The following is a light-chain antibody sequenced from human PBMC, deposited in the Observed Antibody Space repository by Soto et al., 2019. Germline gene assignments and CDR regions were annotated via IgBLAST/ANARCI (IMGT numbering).Light chain of an antibody. CDR2: EVS. Sequence: QSALTQPASVSGSPGQSITISCTGTSSDVGGYNYVSWYQQHPGKAPKLMIYEVSNRPSGVSNRFSCSKSGNTASLTISGLQAEDAADYYCSSYTSSSTYVFGTGTKVTVL. V-gene: IGLV2-14*01. CDR3: SSYTSSSTYV. J-gene: IGLJ1*01. CDR1: SSDVGGYNY.